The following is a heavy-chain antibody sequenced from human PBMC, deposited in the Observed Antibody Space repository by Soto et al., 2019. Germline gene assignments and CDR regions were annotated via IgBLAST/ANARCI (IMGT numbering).Heavy chain of an antibody. D-gene: IGHD3-10*01. CDR2: INHSGST. J-gene: IGHJ6*03. V-gene: IGHV4-34*01. CDR1: GGSFSGYY. Sequence: SETLSLTCAVYGGSFSGYYWSWIRQPPGKGLEWIGEINHSGSTNYNPSLKSRVTISVDTSKNQFSLKLSSVTAADTAVYYCARGFGGTHYYSYYMDVWGKGTTVTVSS. CDR3: ARGFGGTHYYSYYMDV.